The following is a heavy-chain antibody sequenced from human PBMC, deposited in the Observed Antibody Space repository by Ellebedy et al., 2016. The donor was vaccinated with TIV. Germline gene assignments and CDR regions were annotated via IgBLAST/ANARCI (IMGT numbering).Heavy chain of an antibody. CDR2: TDSDGRSI. Sequence: GGSLRLXXAATGFTFTRFWMHWVRQAPGKGLVWVARTDSDGRSIHYADSVKGRFTISRDNSKRMVYLQMNSLRVEDTAVYYCARGWGARVYMAHLDYWGQGALVTVSS. CDR3: ARGWGARVYMAHLDY. D-gene: IGHD3-16*01. J-gene: IGHJ4*02. V-gene: IGHV3-74*01. CDR1: GFTFTRFW.